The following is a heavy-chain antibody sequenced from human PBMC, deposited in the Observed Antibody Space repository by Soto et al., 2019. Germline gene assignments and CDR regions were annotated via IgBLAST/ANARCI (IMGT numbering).Heavy chain of an antibody. CDR1: GFTFSSYA. CDR2: ISGSGGST. CDR3: AMVLYYDFWGVYFSFDY. Sequence: GGSLRLSCAASGFTFSSYAMSWVRQAPGKGLEWVSAISGSGGSTYYADSVKGRFTISRDNSKNTLYLQMNSLRAEDTAVYYYAMVLYYDFWGVYFSFDYWGQGTLVTVSS. V-gene: IGHV3-23*01. J-gene: IGHJ4*02. D-gene: IGHD3-3*01.